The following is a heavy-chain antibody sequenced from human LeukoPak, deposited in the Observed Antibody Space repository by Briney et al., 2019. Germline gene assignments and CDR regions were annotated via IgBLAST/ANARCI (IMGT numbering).Heavy chain of an antibody. J-gene: IGHJ4*02. V-gene: IGHV1-69*13. CDR2: IIPVFGTT. CDR1: GDTFSRYA. D-gene: IGHD3-16*01. Sequence: SVKVSCKTSGDTFSRYAISWVRQAPGQGLEWMGGIIPVFGTTNYAQKFQGRVTITADESTSTASMELSSLRSEDTAVYYCASQGGYYFDYWGQGTLVTVSS. CDR3: ASQGGYYFDY.